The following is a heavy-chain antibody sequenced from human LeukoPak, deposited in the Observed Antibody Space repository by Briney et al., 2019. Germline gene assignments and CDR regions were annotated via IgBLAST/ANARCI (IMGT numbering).Heavy chain of an antibody. V-gene: IGHV3-23*01. CDR2: ISGGGGST. CDR3: ARGKYCGVDCYSGFDY. CDR1: GFTFSSHA. D-gene: IGHD2-21*02. J-gene: IGHJ4*02. Sequence: GGSLRLSCTASGFTFSSHAMSWVRQAPGKGLERVSVISGGGGSTYYADSVKGRFTISRDNSKNSLYLQINSLRAEDTAVYYCARGKYCGVDCYSGFDYWGQGTLATVSS.